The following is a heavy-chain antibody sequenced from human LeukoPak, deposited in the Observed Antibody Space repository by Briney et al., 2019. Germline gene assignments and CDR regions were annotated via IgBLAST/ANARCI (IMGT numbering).Heavy chain of an antibody. J-gene: IGHJ6*02. CDR3: ARVFDGSGKRYYYYGMDV. V-gene: IGHV3-33*01. Sequence: GGSLRLSCAASGFTFSSYGMHWVRQAPGKGLEWVAVIWYDGSNKYYADSVKGRFTISRDNSKNTLYLQMNSLRAEDTAVYYCARVFDGSGKRYYYYGMDVWGQGTTVTVSS. CDR2: IWYDGSNK. D-gene: IGHD3-10*01. CDR1: GFTFSSYG.